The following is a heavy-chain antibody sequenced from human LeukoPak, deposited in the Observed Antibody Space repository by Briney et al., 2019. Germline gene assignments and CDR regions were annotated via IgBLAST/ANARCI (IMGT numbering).Heavy chain of an antibody. CDR3: ANSPFWSGFYYFDY. CDR1: GGSFSGYC. CDR2: INHSGST. V-gene: IGHV4-34*01. J-gene: IGHJ4*02. D-gene: IGHD3-3*02. Sequence: SETLSLTCAVYGGSFSGYCWSWIRQSPGKGLEWIGEINHSGSTNYNPSLKSRVTISVETSKNQFSLKLSSVTAADTAVYYCANSPFWSGFYYFDYWGQGTLVTVSS.